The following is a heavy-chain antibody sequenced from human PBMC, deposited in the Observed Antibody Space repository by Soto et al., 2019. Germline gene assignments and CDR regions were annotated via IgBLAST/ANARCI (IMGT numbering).Heavy chain of an antibody. CDR1: GGSISSYY. CDR2: IYYSGST. V-gene: IGHV4-59*01. CDR3: ATTERSDYDILTGYSKAGDAFDI. J-gene: IGHJ3*02. D-gene: IGHD3-9*01. Sequence: SETLSLTCTVSGGSISSYYWSWIRRPPGKGLEWIGYIYYSGSTNYNPSLKSRVTISVDTSKNQFSLKLSSVTAADTAVYYCATTERSDYDILTGYSKAGDAFDIWGQGTMVTVSS.